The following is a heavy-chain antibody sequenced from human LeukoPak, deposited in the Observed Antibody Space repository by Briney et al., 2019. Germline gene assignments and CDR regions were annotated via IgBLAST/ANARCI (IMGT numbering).Heavy chain of an antibody. Sequence: PSETLSLTCAVYGGSFSGYYWSWIRQPPGKGLEWIGEINHSGSTNYNPSLKSRVTISVDTSKNQFSLKLSSVTAADTAVYDCARGERGAVLVDPWGQGTLVTVSS. CDR2: INHSGST. J-gene: IGHJ5*02. V-gene: IGHV4-34*01. D-gene: IGHD1-1*01. CDR1: GGSFSGYY. CDR3: ARGERGAVLVDP.